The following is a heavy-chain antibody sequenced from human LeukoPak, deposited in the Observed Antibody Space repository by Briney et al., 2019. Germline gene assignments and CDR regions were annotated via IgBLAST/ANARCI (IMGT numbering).Heavy chain of an antibody. J-gene: IGHJ4*02. V-gene: IGHV1-24*01. CDR3: ATLDFYYDSGGRPLPPD. D-gene: IGHD3-22*01. Sequence: ASVKVSCKVSGYTLSDFSMHWVRQAPGKGLEWLGGFDREDDEPIYAQKFQGRVRMTGDTSTDTAYMELSALRSEDTAVYYCATLDFYYDSGGRPLPPDWGQGTLVTVSS. CDR2: FDREDDEP. CDR1: GYTLSDFS.